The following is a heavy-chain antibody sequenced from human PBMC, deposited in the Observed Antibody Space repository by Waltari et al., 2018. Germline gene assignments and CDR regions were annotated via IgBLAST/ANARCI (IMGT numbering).Heavy chain of an antibody. Sequence: QVQLQESGPGLVKPSETLSLTCTVSGGSLYSYYWSWLRQPPGRGLEWIGCINYTGSTKYGPALKSRVTTAWGTSRNQVFFRLTSVPAADTAVYYCARHRYGGDSIHDKWGQGALVTVSS. CDR3: ARHRYGGDSIHDK. CDR2: INYTGST. CDR1: GGSLYSYY. D-gene: IGHD2-21*02. V-gene: IGHV4-59*08. J-gene: IGHJ4*02.